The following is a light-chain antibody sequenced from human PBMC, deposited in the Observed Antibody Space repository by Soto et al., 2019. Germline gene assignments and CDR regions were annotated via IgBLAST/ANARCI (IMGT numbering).Light chain of an antibody. CDR1: HSVSGW. CDR3: QHSHSTPLT. Sequence: DIEMTRSHYTLSASWGDTVTVTWVASHSVSGWLAWYQQQPAEAPKLLIYDASALPRGVPSRFSGSGSGTDFTLTISSLQPEDFATYSCQHSHSTPLTFGGGTKVDIK. V-gene: IGKV1-5*01. CDR2: DAS. J-gene: IGKJ4*01.